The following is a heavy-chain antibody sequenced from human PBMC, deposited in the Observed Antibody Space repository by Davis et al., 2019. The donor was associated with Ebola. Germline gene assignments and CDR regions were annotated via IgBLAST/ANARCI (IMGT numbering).Heavy chain of an antibody. V-gene: IGHV4-4*07. CDR3: ARGQESSYTVSWARFDS. CDR1: GGSISPYY. J-gene: IGHJ4*02. CDR2: IYSGGST. D-gene: IGHD6-13*01. Sequence: SETLSLTCSVSGGSISPYYWSWIRQPVGRGLEWIGRIYSGGSTTYNPSLESRVTMSVDRSKNQFSLKLTSVTAADTALYFCARGQESSYTVSWARFDSWGQGTLVTVSS.